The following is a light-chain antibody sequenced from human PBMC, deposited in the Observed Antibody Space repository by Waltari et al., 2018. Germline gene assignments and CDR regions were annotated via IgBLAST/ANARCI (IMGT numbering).Light chain of an antibody. CDR2: GND. CDR3: AAWDDSLSGRV. V-gene: IGLV1-47*01. Sequence: QSVLTQPPSASGTSGQRLTFSCSGSSSNIGTNYTYWYQQLPDTAPKLLIYGNDQRPSGVPDRFSGSKSGTSASLAISALRSEDESDYYCAAWDDSLSGRVFGGGTKLTVL. J-gene: IGLJ3*02. CDR1: SSNIGTNY.